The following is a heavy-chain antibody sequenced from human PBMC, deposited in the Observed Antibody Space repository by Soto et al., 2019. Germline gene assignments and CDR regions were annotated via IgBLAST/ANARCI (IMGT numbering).Heavy chain of an antibody. CDR3: ARSVRPDY. Sequence: ASVKVSCKASGYTFTSYYMHWVRQAPGQGLEWMGWMNPNSGNTGYGQTFQGRITMTRNTSIDTAYMELSNLRSEDTAVYFCARSVRPDYWGQGTLVTVSS. J-gene: IGHJ4*02. CDR1: GYTFTSYY. D-gene: IGHD6-6*01. CDR2: MNPNSGNT. V-gene: IGHV1-8*02.